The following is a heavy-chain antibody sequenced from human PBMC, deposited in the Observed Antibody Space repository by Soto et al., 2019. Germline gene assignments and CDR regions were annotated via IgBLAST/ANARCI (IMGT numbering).Heavy chain of an antibody. CDR2: INAGNGNT. CDR1: GYTFTNYA. J-gene: IGHJ4*02. V-gene: IGHV1-3*01. D-gene: IGHD6-13*01. CDR3: ARVGAAAGPYYFDY. Sequence: QVQLVQSGAEVKKPGASVKVSCKASGYTFTNYAMHWVRQAPGQRLEWMGWINAGNGNTKYSQKFQGRVTITRDTSASTAYMELSSLRSEDMAVYYCARVGAAAGPYYFDYWGQGTLVTVSS.